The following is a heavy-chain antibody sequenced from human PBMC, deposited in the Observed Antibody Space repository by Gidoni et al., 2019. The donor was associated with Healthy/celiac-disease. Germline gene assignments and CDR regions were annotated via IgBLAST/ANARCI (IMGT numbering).Heavy chain of an antibody. CDR2: IWYDGSNK. V-gene: IGHV3-33*01. J-gene: IGHJ4*02. D-gene: IGHD2-15*01. CDR3: ARGDSNRVAATRPFDY. Sequence: QVQLVESGGGVVQPGRSLRLSCAASGFTFRSYGMPWVRQAPGKGLEWVAVIWYDGSNKYYADSVKGRFTISRDNSKNTLYLQMNSLRAEDTAVYYCARGDSNRVAATRPFDYWGQGTLVTVSS. CDR1: GFTFRSYG.